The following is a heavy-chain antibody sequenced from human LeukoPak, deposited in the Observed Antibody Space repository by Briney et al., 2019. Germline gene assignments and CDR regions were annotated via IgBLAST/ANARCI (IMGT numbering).Heavy chain of an antibody. Sequence: SETLSLTSTVSNYSISTDYYWGWIRQPPGKGLEWIGYIYYSGSTNYNPSLKSRVTISVDTSKNQFPLKLSSVTAADTAVYYCARGLEMATITSLDYWGQGTLVTVSS. CDR2: IYYSGST. V-gene: IGHV4-61*01. CDR3: ARGLEMATITSLDY. J-gene: IGHJ4*02. CDR1: NYSISTDYY. D-gene: IGHD5-24*01.